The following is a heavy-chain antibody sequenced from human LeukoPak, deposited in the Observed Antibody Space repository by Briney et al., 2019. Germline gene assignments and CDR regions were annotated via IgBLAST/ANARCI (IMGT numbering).Heavy chain of an antibody. Sequence: SETLSLTCTVSGGSISSSSYYWGWIRQPPGKGLEWIGEIYHSGSTNYNPSLKSRVTISVDKSKNQFSLKLSSVTAADTAVYYCARAFRYSGYDLAFDIWGQGTMVTVSS. J-gene: IGHJ3*02. CDR1: GGSISSSSYY. CDR3: ARAFRYSGYDLAFDI. D-gene: IGHD5-12*01. V-gene: IGHV4-39*07. CDR2: IYHSGST.